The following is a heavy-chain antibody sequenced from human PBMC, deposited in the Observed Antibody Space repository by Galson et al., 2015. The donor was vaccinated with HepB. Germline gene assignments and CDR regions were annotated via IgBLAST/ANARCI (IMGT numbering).Heavy chain of an antibody. V-gene: IGHV3-30-3*01. D-gene: IGHD3-3*01. Sequence: SLRLSCAASGFTFSSYAMHWVRQAPGKGLEWVAVISYDGSNKYYADSVKGRFTISRDNSKNTLYLQMNSLRAEDTAVYYCARGRTPHYYDFWSGQDVWGQGTTVTVSS. CDR1: GFTFSSYA. CDR3: ARGRTPHYYDFWSGQDV. J-gene: IGHJ6*02. CDR2: ISYDGSNK.